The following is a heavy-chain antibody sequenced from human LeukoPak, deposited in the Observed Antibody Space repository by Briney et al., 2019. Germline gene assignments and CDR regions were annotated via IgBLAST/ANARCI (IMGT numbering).Heavy chain of an antibody. CDR2: IIPIFGTA. V-gene: IGHV1-69*06. Sequence: SVKVSCKASGDTFRSYSISWVRQPPGQGLEWMGRIIPIFGTANYAQKFQGRVTITADKSTNTAYMELSSLRSEDTAVYYCARAIAVAGSDYYYYYMDVWGKGTTVTVSS. D-gene: IGHD6-19*01. J-gene: IGHJ6*03. CDR1: GDTFRSYS. CDR3: ARAIAVAGSDYYYYYMDV.